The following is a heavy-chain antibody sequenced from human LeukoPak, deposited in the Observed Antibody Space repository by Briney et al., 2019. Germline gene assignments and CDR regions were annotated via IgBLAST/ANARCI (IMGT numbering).Heavy chain of an antibody. CDR3: ARVGGWELLRFNDAFDI. CDR2: INPSGGST. J-gene: IGHJ3*02. Sequence: VASVKVSCKASGYTFTSYYMHWVRQAPGQGLEWMGIINPSGGSTSYAQKFQGRVTMTRDMSTSTVYMELSSLRSEDTAVYYCARVGGWELLRFNDAFDIWGQGTMVTVSS. D-gene: IGHD1-26*01. V-gene: IGHV1-46*01. CDR1: GYTFTSYY.